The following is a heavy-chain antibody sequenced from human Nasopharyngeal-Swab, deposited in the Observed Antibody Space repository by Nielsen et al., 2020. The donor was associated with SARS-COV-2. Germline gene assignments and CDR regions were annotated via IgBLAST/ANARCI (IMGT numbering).Heavy chain of an antibody. CDR1: GFTFSNYW. J-gene: IGHJ4*02. CDR3: TRDFGMATFDS. D-gene: IGHD3-16*01. V-gene: IGHV3-74*03. CDR2: IKHDGSGT. Sequence: GGSLRLSCVASGFTFSNYWMYWVRQAPGKGLVWVSRIKHDGSGTKYADSVKGRFTISRDNAKNTLYLHMNSLTAEDTAVYYCTRDFGMATFDSWGQGTPVTVSS.